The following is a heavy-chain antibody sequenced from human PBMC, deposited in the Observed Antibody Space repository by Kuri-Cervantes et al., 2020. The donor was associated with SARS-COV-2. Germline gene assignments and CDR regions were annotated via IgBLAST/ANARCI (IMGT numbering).Heavy chain of an antibody. CDR2: ISSSGSTI. J-gene: IGHJ2*01. D-gene: IGHD3-10*01. CDR1: GFTFSDYH. V-gene: IGHV3-11*01. Sequence: GESLKISCAVSGFTFSDYHMDWIRQAPGKGLEWVAYISSSGSTIYYADSVKGRFTISRDNAKNSLYLQMNSLRAEDTAVYYCARDSGSPVGSLWYFDLWGRGTLVTVSS. CDR3: ARDSGSPVGSLWYFDL.